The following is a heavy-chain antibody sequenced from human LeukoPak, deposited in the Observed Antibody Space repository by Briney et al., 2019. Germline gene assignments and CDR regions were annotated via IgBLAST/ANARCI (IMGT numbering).Heavy chain of an antibody. V-gene: IGHV1-69*04. CDR2: IIPILGIA. CDR1: GGTFISYA. D-gene: IGHD3-22*01. J-gene: IGHJ3*02. Sequence: GSSVKVSCKASGGTFISYAISWVRQAPGQGLEWMGRIIPILGIANYAQKFQGRVTITADKSTSTAYMELSSLRSEDTAVYYCARDPINYYDSSGSDDAFDIWGQGTMVTVSS. CDR3: ARDPINYYDSSGSDDAFDI.